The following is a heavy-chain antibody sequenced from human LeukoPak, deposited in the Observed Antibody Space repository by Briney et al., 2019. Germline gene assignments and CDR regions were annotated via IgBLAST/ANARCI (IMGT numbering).Heavy chain of an antibody. CDR1: GFTFSSYG. D-gene: IGHD5-24*01. CDR3: AKDGGWLHSRGYFDY. CDR2: ISYDGSNK. J-gene: IGHJ4*02. V-gene: IGHV3-30*18. Sequence: PGGSLRLSCAASGFTFSSYGMRWVRQAPGKGLEWVAVISYDGSNKYYADSVKGRFTIPRDNSKNTLYLQMNSLRAEDTAVYYCAKDGGWLHSRGYFDYWGQGTLVTVSS.